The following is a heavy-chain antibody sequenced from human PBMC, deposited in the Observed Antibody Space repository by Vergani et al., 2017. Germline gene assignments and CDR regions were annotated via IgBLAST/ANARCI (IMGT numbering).Heavy chain of an antibody. J-gene: IGHJ5*02. Sequence: QVQLQESGPGLVKPSQTLSLTCTVSGGSISSGSYYWSWIRQPAGKGLEWIGRIYTSGSTNYNPSLKSRVTMSVDTSKNQFSLKLSSVTAADTAVYYCARAGRFVAFYPWGQGTLVTVSS. D-gene: IGHD3-3*01. CDR1: GGSISSGSYY. CDR2: IYTSGST. CDR3: ARAGRFVAFYP. V-gene: IGHV4-61*02.